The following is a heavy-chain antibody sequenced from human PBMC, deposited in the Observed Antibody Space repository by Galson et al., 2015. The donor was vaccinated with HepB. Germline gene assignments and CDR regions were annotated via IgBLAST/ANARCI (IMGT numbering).Heavy chain of an antibody. V-gene: IGHV4-39*01. Sequence: ETLSLTCTVSGGSISSSSYYWGWIRQPPGKGLEWIGSIYYSGSTYYNPSLKSRFTISVDTSKNQFSLKLSSVTAADTAVYYCARLWFGELFVDYWGQGTLVTVSS. CDR1: GGSISSSSYY. CDR2: IYYSGST. J-gene: IGHJ4*02. CDR3: ARLWFGELFVDY. D-gene: IGHD3-10*01.